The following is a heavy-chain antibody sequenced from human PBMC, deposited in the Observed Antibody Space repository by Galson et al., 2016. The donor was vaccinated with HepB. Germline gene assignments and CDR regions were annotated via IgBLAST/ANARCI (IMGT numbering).Heavy chain of an antibody. D-gene: IGHD3-3*01. V-gene: IGHV3-21*01. Sequence: SLRLSCAASGFTFSSYGMHWVRQAPGEGLEWVSSISSSSSFISSADSVKGRFTVSRDNAKNSLFLQMNSLRAEDTAIYYCARATERFLEWLSQHYIQHAFDIWGQGTMVTVSS. CDR3: ARATERFLEWLSQHYIQHAFDI. CDR2: ISSSSSFI. J-gene: IGHJ3*02. CDR1: GFTFSSYG.